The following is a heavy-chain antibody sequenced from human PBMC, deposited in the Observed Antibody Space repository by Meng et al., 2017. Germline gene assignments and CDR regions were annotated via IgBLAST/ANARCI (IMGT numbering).Heavy chain of an antibody. V-gene: IGHV3-21*01. J-gene: IGHJ4*02. D-gene: IGHD6-19*01. CDR1: GFTLSSYR. CDR3: ARESHSSGWTY. Sequence: EVQQVWSGGGLVKHGGTLVMPWAASGFTLSSYRMNWVPQAPGKGLEWVSSISSSSSYIYYADSVKGRFTISRDNAKNSLYLQMNSLRAEDTAVYYCARESHSSGWTYWGQGTLVTVSS. CDR2: ISSSSSYI.